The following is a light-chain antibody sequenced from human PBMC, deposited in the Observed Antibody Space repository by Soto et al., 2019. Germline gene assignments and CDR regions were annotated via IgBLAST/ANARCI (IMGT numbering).Light chain of an antibody. CDR1: SSDVGSYNY. Sequence: QSALTQPASVSGSPGQSITIPCTGTSSDVGSYNYVSWYQQHPGKAPKLMIYDVSNRPSGVSNRFSGSKSGNTASLTISGLQAEDEADYYCSSYTSSSTLGFGGGTKLTVL. CDR2: DVS. V-gene: IGLV2-14*01. CDR3: SSYTSSSTLG. J-gene: IGLJ2*01.